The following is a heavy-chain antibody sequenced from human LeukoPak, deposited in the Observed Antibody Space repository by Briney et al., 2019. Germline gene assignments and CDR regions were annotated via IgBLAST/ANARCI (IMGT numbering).Heavy chain of an antibody. CDR2: INPNSGGT. CDR1: GYTFTGYY. J-gene: IGHJ4*02. V-gene: IGHV1-2*02. Sequence: ASVKVSCKASGYTFTGYYMHWVRQAPGQGLEWMGWINPNSGGTNYAQKFQGRVTMTRDTSISTAYMELSRLRSDDTAVYYCARGSRPRIAVAGPPDYWGQGTLVTVSS. D-gene: IGHD6-19*01. CDR3: ARGSRPRIAVAGPPDY.